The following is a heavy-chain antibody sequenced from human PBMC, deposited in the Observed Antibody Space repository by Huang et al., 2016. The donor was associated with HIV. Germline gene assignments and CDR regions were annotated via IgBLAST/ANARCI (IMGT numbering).Heavy chain of an antibody. D-gene: IGHD6-6*01. CDR3: ARGRTRSSLYDSYYGLDV. V-gene: IGHV1-69*01. Sequence: QVQLVQSGAEVKKPGSSVKVSCKASGGTFSTYAISWVRQAPGQGLEWMGGILPSFGTANYAQKFQGTVTITADEFTSTAYMELSSLRSEDTALYYCARGRTRSSLYDSYYGLDVWGQGTTVTVSS. CDR2: ILPSFGTA. J-gene: IGHJ6*02. CDR1: GGTFSTYA.